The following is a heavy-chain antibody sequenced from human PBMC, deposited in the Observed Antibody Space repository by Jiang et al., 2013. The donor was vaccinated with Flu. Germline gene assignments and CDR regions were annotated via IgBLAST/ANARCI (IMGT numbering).Heavy chain of an antibody. D-gene: IGHD3-3*01. CDR1: GFSLSTSGVS. V-gene: IGHV2-5*01. CDR3: VHSWRAYWYFDR. CDR2: IYWNDDK. J-gene: IGHJ2*01. Sequence: TCTFSGFSLSTSGVSVGWIRQPPGKALEWLALIYWNDDKRYSPSLKSRLTITKDTSKNQVVLIMTNMDPVDTATYYCVHSWRAYWYFDRWGRGTLVTVSS.